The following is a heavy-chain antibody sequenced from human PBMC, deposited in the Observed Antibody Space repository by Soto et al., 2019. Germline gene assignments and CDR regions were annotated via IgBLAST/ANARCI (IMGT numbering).Heavy chain of an antibody. CDR3: AKDVSQYSSSWAWYFDY. CDR1: GFTFSNYG. V-gene: IGHV3-30*18. D-gene: IGHD6-13*01. CDR2: ISYDGSNK. Sequence: RLSCAFAGFTFSNYGIHWVRQAPCKGLEWVSVISYDGSNKYYADSVKGRFTISRDNSKNTLYLQMNSLRAEDTAVYYCAKDVSQYSSSWAWYFDYWGQGTLVTVSS. J-gene: IGHJ4*02.